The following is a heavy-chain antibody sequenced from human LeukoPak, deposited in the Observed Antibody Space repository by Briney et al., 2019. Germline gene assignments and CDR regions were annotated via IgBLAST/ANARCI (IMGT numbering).Heavy chain of an antibody. CDR3: AKQLTAGGYYFDY. V-gene: IGHV3-23*01. Sequence: GGSLRLSCAASGFTFSSYAMSWVRQAPGEGLEWVSGISGGGETTYYADSVKGRFTISRDNSKNTLYLQMNSLRAEDTAVYYCAKQLTAGGYYFDYWGRGTLVTVPS. D-gene: IGHD6-13*01. CDR1: GFTFSSYA. J-gene: IGHJ4*02. CDR2: ISGGGETT.